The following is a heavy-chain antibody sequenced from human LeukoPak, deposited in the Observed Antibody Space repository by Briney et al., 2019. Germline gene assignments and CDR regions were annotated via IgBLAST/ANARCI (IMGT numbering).Heavy chain of an antibody. CDR1: GFTVSSNY. D-gene: IGHD3-3*01. Sequence: GGSLRLSCAASGFTVSSNYMSWVRQAPGKGLEWVSVIYSGGSTYYSDSVKGRFTISRDNSKNTLYLQMNSLRAEDTAVYYCASNDDCRSCSYYYYGMDVWGQGTTVTVSS. J-gene: IGHJ6*02. V-gene: IGHV3-66*01. CDR3: ASNDDCRSCSYYYYGMDV. CDR2: IYSGGST.